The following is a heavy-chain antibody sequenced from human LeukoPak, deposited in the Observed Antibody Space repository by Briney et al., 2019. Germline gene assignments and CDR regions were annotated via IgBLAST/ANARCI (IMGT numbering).Heavy chain of an antibody. CDR1: GFSFSAYS. CDR2: ITRSGSPI. J-gene: IGHJ4*02. Sequence: PGGSLRLSCAASGFSFSAYSMTWVRQAPGKGLEWVSYITRSGSPIYYADSVRGRFTISRDNAKNSLYLQMNSLRAEDTAVYYCTRDPNALDFWGQGTLVTVSS. V-gene: IGHV3-48*01. CDR3: TRDPNALDF.